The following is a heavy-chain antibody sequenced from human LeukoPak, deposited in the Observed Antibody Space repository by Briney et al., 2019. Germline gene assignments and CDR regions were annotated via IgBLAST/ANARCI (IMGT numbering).Heavy chain of an antibody. D-gene: IGHD3-16*01. CDR2: ISGDSRSI. CDR1: GFTLSTYA. CDR3: ARDYVARQGRNAFDI. V-gene: IGHV3-48*01. J-gene: IGHJ3*02. Sequence: GGSLRLSCAASGFTLSTYAMNWVRQAPGKGLEWVSYISGDSRSIYYADSVKGRFTISRDDADNSPYLQMNSLRAEDTAVYFCARDYVARQGRNAFDIWGQGTMVAVSS.